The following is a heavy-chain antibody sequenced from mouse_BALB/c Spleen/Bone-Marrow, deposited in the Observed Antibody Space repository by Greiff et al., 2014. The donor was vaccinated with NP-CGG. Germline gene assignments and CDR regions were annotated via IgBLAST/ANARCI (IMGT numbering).Heavy chain of an antibody. Sequence: QVQLQQSGPELVKPGASVRISCKASGYTFTSYYIHWVKQRPGQGLEWIRWIYPGNVNTKYNEKFKGKATLTADKSSSTAYMQPSNLTSEDSAVYFCARDTMDYRGQGTSVTVSP. CDR3: ARDTMDY. CDR2: IYPGNVNT. J-gene: IGHJ4*01. CDR1: GYTFTSYY. V-gene: IGHV1S56*01.